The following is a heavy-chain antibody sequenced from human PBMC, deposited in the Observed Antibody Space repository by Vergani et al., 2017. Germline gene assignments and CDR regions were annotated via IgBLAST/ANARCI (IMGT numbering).Heavy chain of an antibody. Sequence: QVQLVESGGGVVQPGGSLRLSCAASGFTFNSYGMHWVRQAPGKGLEWVASIRYDGSNKYYADSVKGRFTISRDNSKNTLYLQMNSLRAEDTAVYYCAKVYSGYCSSTSCYAHFDYWGQGTLVTVSS. CDR3: AKVYSGYCSSTSCYAHFDY. CDR2: IRYDGSNK. J-gene: IGHJ4*02. CDR1: GFTFNSYG. V-gene: IGHV3-30*02. D-gene: IGHD2-2*01.